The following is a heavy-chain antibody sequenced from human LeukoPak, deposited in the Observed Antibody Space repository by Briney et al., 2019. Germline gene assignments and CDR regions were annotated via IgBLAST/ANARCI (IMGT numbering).Heavy chain of an antibody. CDR3: ARGNVDTAMGSYWYFDL. J-gene: IGHJ2*01. Sequence: SETLSLTCTVSGGSISSSSYYWGWIRQPPGKGLEWIGSIYYSGSTYYNPSLKSRVTISVDTSKNQFSLKLSSVTAADTAVYYCARGNVDTAMGSYWYFDLWGRGTLVTVSS. CDR2: IYYSGST. D-gene: IGHD5-18*01. V-gene: IGHV4-39*07. CDR1: GGSISSSSYY.